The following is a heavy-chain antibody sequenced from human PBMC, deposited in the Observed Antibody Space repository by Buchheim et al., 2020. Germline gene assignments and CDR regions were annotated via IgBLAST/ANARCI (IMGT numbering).Heavy chain of an antibody. Sequence: EVQLLESGGGLVQPGGSLRLSCAASGFTFSSYAMSWVRQAPGKGLEWVSAISGSGGSTYYADSVRGRFTISRDNSKNTLFLQMNSQRAEDTSVYYCAKVRDNLCFGELWYFDYWGQGTL. V-gene: IGHV3-23*01. CDR3: AKVRDNLCFGELWYFDY. J-gene: IGHJ4*02. CDR1: GFTFSSYA. CDR2: ISGSGGST. D-gene: IGHD3-10*01.